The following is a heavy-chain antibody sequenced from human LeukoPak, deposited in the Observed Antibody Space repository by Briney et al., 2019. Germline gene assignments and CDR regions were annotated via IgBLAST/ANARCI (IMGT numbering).Heavy chain of an antibody. V-gene: IGHV3-23*01. CDR1: GYTFTSSA. J-gene: IGHJ4*02. CDR2: ISGNGDIT. Sequence: PGGSLRLSCAASGYTFTSSAMSWVRQAPGKGLEWVSTISGNGDITYYADSAKGRFTFSRDNSQNTLYLQMKSLRAEDTAVYFCARVLAYCGGHCYPLFDCGGQGTLVTVS. CDR3: ARVLAYCGGHCYPLFDC. D-gene: IGHD2-21*02.